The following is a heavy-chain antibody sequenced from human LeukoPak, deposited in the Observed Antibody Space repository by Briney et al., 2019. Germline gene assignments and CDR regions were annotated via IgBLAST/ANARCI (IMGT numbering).Heavy chain of an antibody. CDR1: EITFRSYW. CDR3: ARLYAPGTWWFDP. V-gene: IGHV3-7*03. D-gene: IGHD5/OR15-5a*01. J-gene: IGHJ5*02. Sequence: GGSLRLSCTASEITFRSYWMSWARQAPGEGLEWVAITNQDGSVKTYVDSVKGRFTISRDNTKNTLYLQMNDLRAEDTALYHCARLYAPGTWWFDPWGQGTLVTVSS. CDR2: TNQDGSVK.